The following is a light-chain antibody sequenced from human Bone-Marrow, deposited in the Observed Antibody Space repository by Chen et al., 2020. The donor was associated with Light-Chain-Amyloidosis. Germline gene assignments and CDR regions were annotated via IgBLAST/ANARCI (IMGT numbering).Light chain of an antibody. CDR3: SSYTITNTLV. J-gene: IGLJ1*01. CDR2: EFT. Sequence: QSALTQPASVSGSPGQSITISCTGTSSDVGGDNHVSWYQQHPDKAPKLMIYEFTIRPSWVPDRFSGSKSDNTASLTISGLQTEDEADYFCSSYTITNTLVFGSGTRVTVL. V-gene: IGLV2-14*01. CDR1: SSDVGGDNH.